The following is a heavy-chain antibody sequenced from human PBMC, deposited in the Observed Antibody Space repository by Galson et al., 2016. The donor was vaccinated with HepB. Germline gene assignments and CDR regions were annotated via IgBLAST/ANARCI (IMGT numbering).Heavy chain of an antibody. CDR2: ISGSGGSA. D-gene: IGHD2/OR15-2a*01. CDR1: AFTFSSYA. J-gene: IGHJ6*02. Sequence: SLRLSCAASAFTFSSYAMSWVRQAPGKGLEWVSAISGSGGSAYYADSVKGRFTISRDDSRNTLYLQMNSLRAEDTAVYYCAKSMGMFLRLSLDVWGQGTTVTVSS. CDR3: AKSMGMFLRLSLDV. V-gene: IGHV3-23*01.